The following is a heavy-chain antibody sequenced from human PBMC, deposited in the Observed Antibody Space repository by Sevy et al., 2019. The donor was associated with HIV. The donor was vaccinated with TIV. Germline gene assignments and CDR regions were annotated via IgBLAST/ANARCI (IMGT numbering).Heavy chain of an antibody. CDR2: ISTSGSII. V-gene: IGHV3-48*03. D-gene: IGHD6-13*01. CDR1: GFTFSSYA. CDR3: AREDGSRQYFQY. J-gene: IGHJ1*01. Sequence: GGSLRLSCAASGFTFSSYAMHWVRQAPGKGLEWVSHISTSGSIIHYEDSVKGRFTISRDNAKNSLYLQMNSLRAEDTAVYYCAREDGSRQYFQYWGQGTLVTVSS.